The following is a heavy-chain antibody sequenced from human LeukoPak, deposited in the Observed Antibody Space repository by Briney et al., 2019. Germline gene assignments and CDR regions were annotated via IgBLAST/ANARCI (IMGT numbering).Heavy chain of an antibody. V-gene: IGHV1-18*01. Sequence: ASVKVSCKASGYTFTSYGISWVRQAPGQGLEWMGWISAYNGNTNYAQKLQGRVTMTTDTSTSTAYMELRSLRSDDTAVYYSARDREYSYGNPIDYWGQGTLVTVSS. J-gene: IGHJ4*02. D-gene: IGHD5-18*01. CDR3: ARDREYSYGNPIDY. CDR1: GYTFTSYG. CDR2: ISAYNGNT.